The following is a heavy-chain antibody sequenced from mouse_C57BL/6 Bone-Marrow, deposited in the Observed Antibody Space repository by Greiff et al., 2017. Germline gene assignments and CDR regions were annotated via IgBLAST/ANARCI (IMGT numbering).Heavy chain of an antibody. CDR3: ARDGVAY. CDR1: GFTFSSYA. J-gene: IGHJ3*01. V-gene: IGHV5-4*01. CDR2: ISDGGSYT. Sequence: EVMLVESGGGLVKPGGSLKLSCAASGFTFSSYAMSWVRRTPEKRLEWVATISDGGSYTYYPDNVKGRFTISRDNAKNNLYLQMSHLKSEDTAMYYCARDGVAYWGQGTLVTVSA.